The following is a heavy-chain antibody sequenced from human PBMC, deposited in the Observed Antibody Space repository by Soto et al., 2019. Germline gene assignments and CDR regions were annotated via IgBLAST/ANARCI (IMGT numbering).Heavy chain of an antibody. CDR1: GDSVSSYY. CDR2: SYISGNT. J-gene: IGHJ6*02. V-gene: IGHV4-59*02. CDR3: ARGVLRYYHYGMDV. Sequence: QVQLQESGPGLVKPSETLSLSCTVSGDSVSSYYWSWIRQLPGRGLEWIGYSYISGNTNYNPSLKSRVTISRDTSTNQFSLNLKSVTAADTAVYYCARGVLRYYHYGMDVWGQGTTVTVSS.